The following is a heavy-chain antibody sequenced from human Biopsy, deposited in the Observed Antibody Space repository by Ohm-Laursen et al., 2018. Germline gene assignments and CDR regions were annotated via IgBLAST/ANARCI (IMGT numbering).Heavy chain of an antibody. J-gene: IGHJ4*02. Sequence: ASVKVSCKASGYSFTSYYMHWVRQAPGQGLERMGWISPKSGDTNYAHKFQGNITMTRDTSMSTAYMEMSRLRCDDTAVYYCALQSVAQMKNFDYWGQGTLVTVSS. CDR1: GYSFTSYY. CDR3: ALQSVAQMKNFDY. CDR2: ISPKSGDT. V-gene: IGHV1-2*02. D-gene: IGHD6-19*01.